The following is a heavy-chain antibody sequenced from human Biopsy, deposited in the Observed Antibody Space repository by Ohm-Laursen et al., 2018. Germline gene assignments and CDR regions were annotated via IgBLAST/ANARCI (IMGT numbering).Heavy chain of an antibody. J-gene: IGHJ4*02. Sequence: GTLSLTCDASGDSISIYYWSWIRQPPGKGLEWIGNFYYSGSTNYNPSLKSRITMSLDRSKSQVSLRMNSVTAADTAVYYCARARIKTSGVLIPETYYFDSWGQGTLVTVSP. CDR2: FYYSGST. CDR1: GDSISIYY. D-gene: IGHD3-3*01. CDR3: ARARIKTSGVLIPETYYFDS. V-gene: IGHV4-59*01.